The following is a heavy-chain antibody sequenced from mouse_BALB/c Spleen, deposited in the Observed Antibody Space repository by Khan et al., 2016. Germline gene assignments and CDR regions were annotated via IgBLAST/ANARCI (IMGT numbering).Heavy chain of an antibody. Sequence: EVQLVESGGGLVQPKGSSKLSCAASGFIFNTYAMNWVRQAPGQGLEWVARIRSKSNNYATYYADSVKDRFTIYKDDTQSMLYLQMINFKTEDTAIYYGVRSLRYYFDYWGQGTTLTVSS. D-gene: IGHD1-1*01. CDR1: GFIFNTYA. J-gene: IGHJ2*01. V-gene: IGHV10-1*02. CDR3: VRSLRYYFDY. CDR2: IRSKSNNYAT.